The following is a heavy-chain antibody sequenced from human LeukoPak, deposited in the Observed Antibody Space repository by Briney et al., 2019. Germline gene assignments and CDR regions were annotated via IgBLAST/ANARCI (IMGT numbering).Heavy chain of an antibody. CDR1: GDSITSGVYY. Sequence: SETLSLTCTVSGDSITSGVYYWSWIRQPAGKGLEWIGRIYSSGSTNYNPSLESRVTISLDTSKNQFSLKLSSVTTADTAVYYSARDSPGSYFDYWGQGTLVTVSS. V-gene: IGHV4-61*02. J-gene: IGHJ4*02. CDR3: ARDSPGSYFDY. CDR2: IYSSGST.